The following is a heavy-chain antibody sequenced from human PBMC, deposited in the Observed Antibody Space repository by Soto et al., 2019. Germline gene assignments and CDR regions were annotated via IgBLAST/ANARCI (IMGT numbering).Heavy chain of an antibody. V-gene: IGHV4-4*02. CDR3: ARGGYFDWSFDY. D-gene: IGHD3-9*01. Sequence: SETLSLTCAVSSGSIISSNWWSWVRHPPGKGLEWIGEIYHSGSTNYNPPLKSRVTISVDKSKNQFSLKLSSVTAADTAVYYCARGGYFDWSFDYWGQGTLVTVSS. CDR1: SGSIISSNW. J-gene: IGHJ4*02. CDR2: IYHSGST.